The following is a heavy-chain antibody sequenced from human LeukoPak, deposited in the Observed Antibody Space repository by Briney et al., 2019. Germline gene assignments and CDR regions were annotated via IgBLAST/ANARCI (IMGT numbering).Heavy chain of an antibody. V-gene: IGHV3-21*01. Sequence: PGGSLRLSCAASGFTFSRYSMNWVRHAPGKGLECVSSISSSSSYIYYADSVKGRFTISRDNAKNSLYLQMNSLRAEDTAVYYCARDRAMEVGAYYFDYWGQGTLVTVSS. CDR1: GFTFSRYS. CDR3: ARDRAMEVGAYYFDY. CDR2: ISSSSSYI. J-gene: IGHJ4*02. D-gene: IGHD1-26*01.